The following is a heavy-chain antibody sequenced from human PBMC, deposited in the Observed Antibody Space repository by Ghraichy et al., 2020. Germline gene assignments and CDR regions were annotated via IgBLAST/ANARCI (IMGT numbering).Heavy chain of an antibody. D-gene: IGHD6-19*01. CDR1: GFTFSSYD. CDR2: ISSDNNGANT. Sequence: GGSLRLSCLASGFTFSSYDMHWVRQAPGKGLEYVSAISSDNNGANTYYADSMKVRFTISRDNYKNTLYLQMSRLRADDTAVYYCVRTGVAVAGVDCGGQGTLVT. V-gene: IGHV3-64D*09. CDR3: VRTGVAVAGVDC. J-gene: IGHJ1*01.